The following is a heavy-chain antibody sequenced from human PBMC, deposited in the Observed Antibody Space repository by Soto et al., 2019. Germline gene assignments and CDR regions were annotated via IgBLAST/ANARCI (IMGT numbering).Heavy chain of an antibody. V-gene: IGHV3-53*01. CDR1: GFTVSSSY. CDR2: IHTGGST. Sequence: PGGSLRLSCDPSGFTVSSSYMRWVLLAPGKGQEWVSVIHTGGSTFYADSVKGRFTISRDNSKNPLYLQMNSLRAEDTAVYYCARESIVGATTSYYNDMDVWGEGNTVTVAP. CDR3: ARESIVGATTSYYNDMDV. D-gene: IGHD1-26*01. J-gene: IGHJ6*04.